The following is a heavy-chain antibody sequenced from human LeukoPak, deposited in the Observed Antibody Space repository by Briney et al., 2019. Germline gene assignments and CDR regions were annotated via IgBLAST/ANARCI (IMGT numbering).Heavy chain of an antibody. J-gene: IGHJ4*02. CDR1: GYTFTGYY. Sequence: ASVKVSCKASGYTFTGYYMHWVRQAPGQGLEWMGWINPNSGGTNYAQRFQGRVTMTRDTSITTSYMELSRLRSDDAAVYYCARDSAPFYSSSFDYWGQGTLVTVPS. V-gene: IGHV1-2*02. CDR3: ARDSAPFYSSSFDY. CDR2: INPNSGGT. D-gene: IGHD6-13*01.